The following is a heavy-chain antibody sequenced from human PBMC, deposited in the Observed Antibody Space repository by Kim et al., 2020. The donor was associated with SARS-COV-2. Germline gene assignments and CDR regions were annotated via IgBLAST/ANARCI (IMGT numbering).Heavy chain of an antibody. V-gene: IGHV3-48*02. J-gene: IGHJ6*02. CDR1: GFTLNSKS. CDR2: IPASTTTI. CDR3: AIDGPGRTVIS. D-gene: IGHD1-1*01. Sequence: GGSLRLSCAASGFTLNSKSMHWVRRTPGKGLEWVSYIPASTTTIYYVDSVKGRFIISRDNAKNSLYLQMNSLRDEDTAVYYCAIDGPGRTVISWGQGTTVTVSS.